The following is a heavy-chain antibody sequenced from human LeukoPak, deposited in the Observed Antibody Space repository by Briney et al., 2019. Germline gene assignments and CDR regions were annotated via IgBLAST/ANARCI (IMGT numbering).Heavy chain of an antibody. CDR3: ARSEYYYDSSGNTGTDY. J-gene: IGHJ4*02. Sequence: AXVKVSCKASGYTFTGYYMHWVRQAPGQGLEWMGWINPNSGGTNYAQKFQGRVTMTRDTSISTAYMEVSRLRSDDTAVYYCARSEYYYDSSGNTGTDYWGQGTLVTVSS. CDR1: GYTFTGYY. V-gene: IGHV1-2*02. CDR2: INPNSGGT. D-gene: IGHD3-22*01.